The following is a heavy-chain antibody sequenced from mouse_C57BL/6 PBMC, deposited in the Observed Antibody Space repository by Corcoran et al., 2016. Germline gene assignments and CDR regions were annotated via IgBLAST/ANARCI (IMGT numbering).Heavy chain of an antibody. J-gene: IGHJ4*01. CDR3: ARLDY. V-gene: IGHV3-6*01. CDR1: GYSITSGYY. Sequence: DVQLQESGPGLVKPSQSPSLTCSVTGYSITSGYYWNWIRQFPGNKLEWMGYISYDGSNNYNPSLKNRISITRDTSKNQFFLKLNSVTTEDTATYYCARLDYWGQGTSVTVSS. CDR2: ISYDGSN.